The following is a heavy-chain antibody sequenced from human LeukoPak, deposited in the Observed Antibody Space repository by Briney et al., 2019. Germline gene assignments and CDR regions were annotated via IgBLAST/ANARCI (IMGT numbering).Heavy chain of an antibody. Sequence: GGSLRLSCAASGFTFSSYWMSWVRQAPGKGLEWVANIKQDGSEEYYVDSVKGRFTISRDNAKNSLYLQMNSLRAEDTAVYYCASSAGSSWYSYYYYYGMDVWGQGTTVTVSS. CDR1: GFTFSSYW. CDR3: ASSAGSSWYSYYYYYGMDV. J-gene: IGHJ6*02. CDR2: IKQDGSEE. V-gene: IGHV3-7*01. D-gene: IGHD6-13*01.